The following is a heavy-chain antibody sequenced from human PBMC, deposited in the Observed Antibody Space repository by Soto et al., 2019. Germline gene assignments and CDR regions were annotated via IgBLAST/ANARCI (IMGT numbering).Heavy chain of an antibody. V-gene: IGHV3-33*01. D-gene: IGHD6-6*01. J-gene: IGHJ6*02. CDR1: GFTFSSYG. CDR2: IWYDGSNK. Sequence: PGGSLRLSCAASGFTFSSYGMHWVRQAPGKGLEWVAVIWYDGSNKYYADSVKGRFTISRDNSKNTLYLQMNSLRAEDTAVYYCARGVSAARHYYYSYGMEVWGQGTKVTVSS. CDR3: ARGVSAARHYYYSYGMEV.